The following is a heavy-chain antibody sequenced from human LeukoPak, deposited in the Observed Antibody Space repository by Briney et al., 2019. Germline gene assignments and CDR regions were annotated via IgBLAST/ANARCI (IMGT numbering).Heavy chain of an antibody. V-gene: IGHV1-2*02. Sequence: GESLKISCKGSGYTFTGYYMHWVRQAPGQGLEWMGWINPNSGGTNYAQKFQGRVTMTRDTSISTAYMELSRLRSDDTAVYYCARVDRRDAFDIWGQGTMVTVSS. CDR1: GYTFTGYY. CDR2: INPNSGGT. CDR3: ARVDRRDAFDI. J-gene: IGHJ3*02.